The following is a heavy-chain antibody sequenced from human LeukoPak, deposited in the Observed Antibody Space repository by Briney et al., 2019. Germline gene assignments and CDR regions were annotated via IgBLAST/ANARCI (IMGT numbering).Heavy chain of an antibody. Sequence: PSETLSLTCAVSGGSISSSNWWSWVRQPPGKGLEWIGEIYHSGSTNYNPSLKSRVTISVDTSKNQFSLKLSSVTAADTAVYYCARDSRTRGYSYGYHYWGQGTLVTVSS. CDR1: GGSISSSNW. D-gene: IGHD5-18*01. CDR3: ARDSRTRGYSYGYHY. V-gene: IGHV4-4*02. CDR2: IYHSGST. J-gene: IGHJ4*02.